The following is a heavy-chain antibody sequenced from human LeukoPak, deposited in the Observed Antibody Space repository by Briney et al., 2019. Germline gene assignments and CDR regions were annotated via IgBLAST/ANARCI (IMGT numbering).Heavy chain of an antibody. CDR1: GFTFTTYW. CDR3: AKCILTGYYKGYMDV. Sequence: GGSLRLSCEASGFTFTTYWLGWVRQPPGKGLEWVSAISGSGVSTYYADSVKGRFTISRDNSKNSLYLQMNSLRAEDTAVYYCAKCILTGYYKGYMDVWGKGTTVTISS. V-gene: IGHV3-23*01. D-gene: IGHD3-9*01. J-gene: IGHJ6*03. CDR2: ISGSGVST.